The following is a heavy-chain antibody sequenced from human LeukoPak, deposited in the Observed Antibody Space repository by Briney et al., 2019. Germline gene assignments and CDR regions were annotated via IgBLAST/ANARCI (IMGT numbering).Heavy chain of an antibody. D-gene: IGHD1-1*01. V-gene: IGHV4-59*11. Sequence: SETLSLTCTVPGGSISSHCWSWIRQPPGKGLEWIGYIYYSGSTNYNPSLKSRVTISVDTSKNQFSLKLSSVTAADMAVYYCARLNWNDYTIDYWGQGTLVTVSS. CDR2: IYYSGST. CDR3: ARLNWNDYTIDY. CDR1: GGSISSHC. J-gene: IGHJ4*02.